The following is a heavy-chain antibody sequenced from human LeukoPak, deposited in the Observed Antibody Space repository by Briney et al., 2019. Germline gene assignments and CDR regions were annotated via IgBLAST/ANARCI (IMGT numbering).Heavy chain of an antibody. V-gene: IGHV3-15*04. CDR2: MESKGDGGST. Sequence: PGGSLRLSCAGSGFTFSNAWMSWVRQAPGKGLEWVGRMESKGDGGSTDYAAPVKGRFTISRDDSKNTLFLQINSLKTEDTAVYYCTTLDGDYAPDYWGQGTLVTVSS. D-gene: IGHD4-17*01. J-gene: IGHJ4*02. CDR1: GFTFSNAW. CDR3: TTLDGDYAPDY.